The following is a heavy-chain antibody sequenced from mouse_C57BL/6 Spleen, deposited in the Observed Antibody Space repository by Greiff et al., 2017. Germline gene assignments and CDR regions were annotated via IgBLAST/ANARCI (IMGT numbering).Heavy chain of an antibody. CDR1: GYAFTNYL. D-gene: IGHD2-5*01. J-gene: IGHJ4*01. CDR2: INPGSGGT. CDR3: ARGGYSNSHAMDY. V-gene: IGHV1-54*01. Sequence: QVQLQQSGAELVRPGTSVKVSCKASGYAFTNYLIEWVKQRPGQGLEWIGVINPGSGGTNYNEKFKGKATLTADKSSSTAYMQLSSLTSEDSAVYFCARGGYSNSHAMDYWGQGTSVTVSS.